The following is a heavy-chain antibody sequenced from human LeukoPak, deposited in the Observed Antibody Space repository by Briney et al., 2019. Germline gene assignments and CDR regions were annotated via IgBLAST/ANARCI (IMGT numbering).Heavy chain of an antibody. V-gene: IGHV3-66*01. CDR1: GFTVSSNY. J-gene: IGHJ2*01. Sequence: GGSLRLSCAASGFTVSSNYMSWVRQAPGKGLEWVSVIYSGGSTYYADSEKGRFTISRDNSKNTLYLQMNSLRAEDTAVYYCARIGDGYNSWYFDLWGRGTLVTVSS. CDR2: IYSGGST. D-gene: IGHD5-24*01. CDR3: ARIGDGYNSWYFDL.